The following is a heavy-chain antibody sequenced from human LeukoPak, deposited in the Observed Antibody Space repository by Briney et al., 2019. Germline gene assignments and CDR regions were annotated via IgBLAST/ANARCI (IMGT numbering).Heavy chain of an antibody. D-gene: IGHD6-13*01. CDR1: GFTFSSYA. CDR2: ISYDGSNK. J-gene: IGHJ3*02. V-gene: IGHV3-30-3*01. Sequence: GGSLRLSCAASGFTFSSYAMHWVRQAPGKGLEWVAVISYDGSNKYYADSVKGRFTISRDNSKNTLYLQMNSLRAEDTAVYYCARSIAAAGTITGGAFDIWGQGTMVTVSS. CDR3: ARSIAAAGTITGGAFDI.